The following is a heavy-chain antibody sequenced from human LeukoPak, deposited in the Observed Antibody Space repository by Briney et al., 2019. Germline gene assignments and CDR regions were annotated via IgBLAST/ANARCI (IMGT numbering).Heavy chain of an antibody. V-gene: IGHV1-69*06. D-gene: IGHD2-2*01. CDR2: IIPIFGTA. CDR1: GGTFSSYA. Sequence: SVKVSRKASGGTFSSYAISWVRQAPGQGLEWMGGIIPIFGTANYAQKFQGRVTITADKSTSTAYMELSSLRSEDTAVYYCARVQLGYCSSTSCYGYDYWGQGTLVTVSS. J-gene: IGHJ4*02. CDR3: ARVQLGYCSSTSCYGYDY.